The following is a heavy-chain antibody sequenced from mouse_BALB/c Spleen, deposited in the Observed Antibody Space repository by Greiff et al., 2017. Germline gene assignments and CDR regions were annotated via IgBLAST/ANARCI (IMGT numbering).Heavy chain of an antibody. D-gene: IGHD2-1*01. J-gene: IGHJ4*01. CDR2: ISNGGGST. Sequence: EVKLQESGGGLVQPGGSLKLSCAASGFTFSSYTMSWVRQTPEKRLEWVAYISNGGGSTYYPDTVKGRFTISRDNAKNTLYLQMSSLKSEDTAMYYCARHGGKGAMDYWGQGTSVTVSS. CDR3: ARHGGKGAMDY. V-gene: IGHV5-12-2*01. CDR1: GFTFSSYT.